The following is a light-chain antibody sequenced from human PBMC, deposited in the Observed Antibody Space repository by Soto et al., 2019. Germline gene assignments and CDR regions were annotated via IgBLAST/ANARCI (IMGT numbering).Light chain of an antibody. CDR3: CSYAGRSTFGV. CDR1: SSDVGSYNL. CDR2: EGS. Sequence: QPVLTQPASVSGSPGQSITISCTGTSSDVGSYNLVSWYQQHPGKAPKVMIYEGSKRPSGVSNRFSGSKSGNTASLTIFGLQAEDEADYYCCSYAGRSTFGVFGGGTKLTVL. V-gene: IGLV2-23*03. J-gene: IGLJ3*02.